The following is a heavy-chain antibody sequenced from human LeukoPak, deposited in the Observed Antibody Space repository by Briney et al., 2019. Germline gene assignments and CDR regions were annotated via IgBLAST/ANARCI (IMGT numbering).Heavy chain of an antibody. J-gene: IGHJ4*02. Sequence: PGGSLRLSCAASGFIVSGSYMSWVRQAPGRGLEWVSIIYSDGSTYYADSVKGRFTISRDNSKNTLYLQMNSLRADDTAVYFCARATYSTIWGTGDFDYWGQGTLVTVSS. CDR1: GFIVSGSY. CDR2: IYSDGST. CDR3: ARATYSTIWGTGDFDY. D-gene: IGHD3-16*01. V-gene: IGHV3-53*01.